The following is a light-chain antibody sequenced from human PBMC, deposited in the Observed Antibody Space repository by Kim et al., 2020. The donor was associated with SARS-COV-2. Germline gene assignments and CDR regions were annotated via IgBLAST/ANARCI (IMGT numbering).Light chain of an antibody. CDR3: NSHRSVGLYV. CDR2: YVT. J-gene: IGLJ1*01. V-gene: IGLV2-14*03. Sequence: QSALTQPASVSGSPGQSITISCTGTSSDVGHYNYVSWYQQHPGKAPKLMIYYVTNRPSGVSNRFSGSKSGNTASLTISGLQAEDEADYYCNSHRSVGLYVFGSGTKVTVL. CDR1: SSDVGHYNY.